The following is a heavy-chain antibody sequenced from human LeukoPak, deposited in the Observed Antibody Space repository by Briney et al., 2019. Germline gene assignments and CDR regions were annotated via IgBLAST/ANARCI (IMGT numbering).Heavy chain of an antibody. V-gene: IGHV3-21*01. D-gene: IGHD6-13*01. CDR1: GFTFSSYS. Sequence: PGGSLRLSCAASGFTFSSYSMNWVRQAPGKGLEWVSSISSSSSYIYYADSVKGRFTISRDNAKNSLYLQMNSLRAEDTAVYYCATPGIAAAGTLGGDYWGQGTLDTVSS. CDR2: ISSSSSYI. J-gene: IGHJ4*02. CDR3: ATPGIAAAGTLGGDY.